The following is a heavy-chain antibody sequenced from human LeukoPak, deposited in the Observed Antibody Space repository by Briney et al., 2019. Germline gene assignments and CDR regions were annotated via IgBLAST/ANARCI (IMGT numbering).Heavy chain of an antibody. D-gene: IGHD3-10*01. CDR1: GFTFSSYW. CDR3: ARSLRVRGVPDYMDV. CDR2: IHKNAIT. J-gene: IGHJ6*03. Sequence: GGSLRLSCAASGFTFSSYWMSWVRQAPGKGLEWVAVIHKNAITYYADTVKGRFTISRDNSKNMLYLQMNSLRAEDTAVYYCARSLRVRGVPDYMDVWGKGTTVTISS. V-gene: IGHV3-53*01.